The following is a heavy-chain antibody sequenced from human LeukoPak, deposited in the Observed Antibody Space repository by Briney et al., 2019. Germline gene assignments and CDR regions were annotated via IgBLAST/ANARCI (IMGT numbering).Heavy chain of an antibody. D-gene: IGHD3-10*01. CDR2: IKQDGSQK. CDR3: ARDKGYGSDY. J-gene: IGHJ4*02. CDR1: GFTFSVHW. Sequence: GGSLRLSWEASGFTFSVHWMNWVRQAPGMGLAWVACIKQDGSQKYYVDSVKGRFTISRDNAKNSLYLQMSSLRAEDTAMYYCARDKGYGSDYWGPGVQVTVSP. V-gene: IGHV3-7*01.